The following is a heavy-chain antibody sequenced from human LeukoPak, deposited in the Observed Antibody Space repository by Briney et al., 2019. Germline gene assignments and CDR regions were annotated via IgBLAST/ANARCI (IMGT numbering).Heavy chain of an antibody. D-gene: IGHD2-2*02. V-gene: IGHV3-66*01. Sequence: GGSLRLSCAASGFTVSTNYMSWVRQAPGKGLEWVSVIYSGGSTYYADSVKGRFTISRDNSKNTLYLQMNSLRAEDTAVYYCAKDLPDCRSTSCYTGSSWPADYWGQGTLVTVSS. CDR1: GFTVSTNY. CDR3: AKDLPDCRSTSCYTGSSWPADY. J-gene: IGHJ4*02. CDR2: IYSGGST.